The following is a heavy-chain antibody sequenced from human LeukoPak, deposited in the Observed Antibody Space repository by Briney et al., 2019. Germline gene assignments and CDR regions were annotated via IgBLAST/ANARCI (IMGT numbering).Heavy chain of an antibody. Sequence: GGSLRLSCAASGFTFSSYAVSWVRQAPGKGLEWVSAISGSGGSTYYADSVKGRFTISRDNSKNMLYLQMNSLRAEDTAVYYCARSSGYDDYYYYGMDVWGQGTTVTVSS. J-gene: IGHJ6*02. V-gene: IGHV3-23*01. CDR1: GFTFSSYA. CDR2: ISGSGGST. CDR3: ARSSGYDDYYYYGMDV. D-gene: IGHD5-12*01.